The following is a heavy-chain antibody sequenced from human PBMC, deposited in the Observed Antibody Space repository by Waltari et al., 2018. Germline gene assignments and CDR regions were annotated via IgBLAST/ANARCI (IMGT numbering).Heavy chain of an antibody. CDR1: GFTFSSYE. D-gene: IGHD6-13*01. CDR3: ARDGGGYSSSWLNYYYYYMDV. CDR2: ISSSGSTI. J-gene: IGHJ6*03. Sequence: EVQLVESGGGLVQPGGSLRLSCAASGFTFSSYEMNLVSQAPGTGLEWVSYISSSGSTIYYADSVKGRFTISRDNAKNSLYLQMNSLRAEDTAVYYCARDGGGYSSSWLNYYYYYMDVWGKGTTVTVSS. V-gene: IGHV3-48*03.